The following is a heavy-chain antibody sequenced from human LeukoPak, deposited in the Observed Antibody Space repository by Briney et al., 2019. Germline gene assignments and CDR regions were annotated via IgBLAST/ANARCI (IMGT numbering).Heavy chain of an antibody. D-gene: IGHD1-26*01. J-gene: IGHJ3*02. Sequence: SETLSLTCSVSGGSMISSNYFWGWIRQAPGKGLAWVGTLFYRGNMYYDASLKSRLNISIDASKNQLSLTMKSVTAADTAVYYCVGIRGRGVLDIWGPGTAVVVSS. V-gene: IGHV4-39*01. CDR1: GGSMISSNYF. CDR3: VGIRGRGVLDI. CDR2: LFYRGNM.